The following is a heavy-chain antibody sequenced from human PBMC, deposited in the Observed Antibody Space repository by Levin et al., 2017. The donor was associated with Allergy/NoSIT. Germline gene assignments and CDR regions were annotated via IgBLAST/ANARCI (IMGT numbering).Heavy chain of an antibody. J-gene: IGHJ4*02. V-gene: IGHV1-69*13. Sequence: SVKVSCKASGGTFSSYAISWVRQAPGQGLEWMGGIIPIFGTANYAQKFQGRVTITADESTSTAYMELSSLRSEDTAVYYCARVGRPAMYYFDYWGQGTLVTVSS. D-gene: IGHD2-2*01. CDR3: ARVGRPAMYYFDY. CDR1: GGTFSSYA. CDR2: IIPIFGTA.